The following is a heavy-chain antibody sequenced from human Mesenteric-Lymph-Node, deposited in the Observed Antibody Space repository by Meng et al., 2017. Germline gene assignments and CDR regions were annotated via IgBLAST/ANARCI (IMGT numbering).Heavy chain of an antibody. V-gene: IGHV1-69*06. CDR2: IIPIFGTA. Sequence: SAKVFCKASGGTFSSYTISWVRQAPGQGLEWRGGIIPIFGTANYAQKFQGRVTITADKSTSTAYMELSSLRSEDTAVYYCARHYSSGWYDYWGQGTLVTVSS. D-gene: IGHD6-19*01. CDR1: GGTFSSYT. J-gene: IGHJ4*02. CDR3: ARHYSSGWYDY.